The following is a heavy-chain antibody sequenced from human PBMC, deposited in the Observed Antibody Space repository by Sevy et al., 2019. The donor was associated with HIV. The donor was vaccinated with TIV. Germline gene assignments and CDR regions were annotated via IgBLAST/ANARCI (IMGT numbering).Heavy chain of an antibody. Sequence: ASVKVSCKVSGKTLSELSMHWVRQTPGKGLEWMGRFDPEDGETIYAQKFQGRVTLTEDTSTDTAYMELRSLKSEDTAVYYCATTREYYEDSSGYLDFWGQGTLVTVSS. CDR2: FDPEDGET. CDR1: GKTLSELS. CDR3: ATTREYYEDSSGYLDF. J-gene: IGHJ4*02. D-gene: IGHD3-22*01. V-gene: IGHV1-24*01.